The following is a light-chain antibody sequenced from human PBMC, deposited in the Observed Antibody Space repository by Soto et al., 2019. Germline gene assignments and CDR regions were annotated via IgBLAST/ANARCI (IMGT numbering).Light chain of an antibody. CDR3: QQYYSTPFT. CDR1: QSVLYSSNNKNY. CDR2: WAS. V-gene: IGKV4-1*01. Sequence: DIVMTQSPDSLAVSLGERATINCKSSQSVLYSSNNKNYLAWYQQKPGQPPKLLIYWASTREFGVPDRFGGSGSGTDFTLTISSLQAEDVAVYYCQQYYSTPFTFGPGTKVDIK. J-gene: IGKJ3*01.